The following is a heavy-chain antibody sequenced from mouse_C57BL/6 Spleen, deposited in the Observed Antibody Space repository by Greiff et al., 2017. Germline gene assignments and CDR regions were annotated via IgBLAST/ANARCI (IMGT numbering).Heavy chain of an antibody. CDR3: ARSGGSSYWYFDV. J-gene: IGHJ1*03. Sequence: QVQLQQSGPELVKPGASVKISCKASGYAFSSSWMNWVKQRPGKGLEWIGRIYPGDGDTNYNGKFKGQATLPADTSSSTAYMQLSSLTSEDSAVDVCARSGGSSYWYFDVWGTGTTVTVSS. CDR1: GYAFSSSW. CDR2: IYPGDGDT. V-gene: IGHV1-82*01. D-gene: IGHD1-1*01.